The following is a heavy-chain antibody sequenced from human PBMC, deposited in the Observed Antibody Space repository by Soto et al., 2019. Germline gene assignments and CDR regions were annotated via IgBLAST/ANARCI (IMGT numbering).Heavy chain of an antibody. D-gene: IGHD1-26*01. J-gene: IGHJ4*02. V-gene: IGHV4-59*01. CDR2: IYYSGIA. Sequence: SETLSLTCTVSNGSISGYYWTWIRQPPGKGLEWIGYIYYSGIARYNPSLESRVTLSVDASKNQLSLRLNSVTAADTAVYHCARVGVGIGNHFDSWGQGTLVTVSS. CDR1: NGSISGYY. CDR3: ARVGVGIGNHFDS.